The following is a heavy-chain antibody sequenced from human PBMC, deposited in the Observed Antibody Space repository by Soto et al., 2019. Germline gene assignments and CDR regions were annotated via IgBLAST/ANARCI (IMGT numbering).Heavy chain of an antibody. CDR3: ARHAGHSGGFPTY. V-gene: IGHV4-39*01. D-gene: IGHD6-19*01. CDR2: IYYSGST. CDR1: GGSISSSSYY. Sequence: SETLSLTCTVSGGSISSSSYYWGWIRQPPGKGLEWIGSIYYSGSTYYNPSLKSRVTISVDTSKNQFSLKLSSVTAADTAVYYGARHAGHSGGFPTYRGRGARVTFSS. J-gene: IGHJ4*02.